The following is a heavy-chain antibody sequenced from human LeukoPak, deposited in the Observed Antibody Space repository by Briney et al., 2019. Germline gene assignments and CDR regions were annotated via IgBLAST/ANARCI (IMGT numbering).Heavy chain of an antibody. CDR1: GFTFSSYA. Sequence: GGSLRLSCAASGFTFSSYAMSWVRQAPGKGLEWVSAISGSGGSTYYADSVKGRFTISRDNSKNTLYLQMNSLRAEDTAVYYCAARSRSGGIVGATGYWGQGTLVTVSS. CDR2: ISGSGGST. D-gene: IGHD1-26*01. V-gene: IGHV3-23*01. CDR3: AARSRSGGIVGATGY. J-gene: IGHJ4*02.